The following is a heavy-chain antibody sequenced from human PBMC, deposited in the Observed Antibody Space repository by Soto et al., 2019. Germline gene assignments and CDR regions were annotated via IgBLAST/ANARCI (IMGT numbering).Heavy chain of an antibody. V-gene: IGHV1-46*01. D-gene: IGHD6-13*01. CDR1: GYTFTSYY. CDR3: ARDSVPLSSSWYWGFDP. CDR2: INPSGGST. Sequence: ASVKVSCKASGYTFTSYYMHWVRQAPGQGLEWMGIINPSGGSTSYAQKFQGRVTMTRDTSTSTVYMELSSLRSEDTAVYYCARDSVPLSSSWYWGFDPWGQGTLVTVS. J-gene: IGHJ5*02.